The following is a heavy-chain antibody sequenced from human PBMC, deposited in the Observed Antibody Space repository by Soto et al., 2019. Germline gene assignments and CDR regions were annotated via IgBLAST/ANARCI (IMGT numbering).Heavy chain of an antibody. CDR3: ARRYGVAFDI. V-gene: IGHV4-59*08. Sequence: PSETLSLTCTVSGGSISSYYWSWIRQPPGKGLEWIGYIYYSGSTNYNPSLKSRVTISVDTSKNQFSLKLGSVTAADTAVYYCARRYGVAFDIWGQGTMVTVS. CDR1: GGSISSYY. J-gene: IGHJ3*02. CDR2: IYYSGST. D-gene: IGHD3-10*01.